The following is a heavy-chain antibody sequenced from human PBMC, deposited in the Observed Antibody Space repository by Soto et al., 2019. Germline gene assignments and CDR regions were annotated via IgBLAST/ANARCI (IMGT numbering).Heavy chain of an antibody. CDR2: IIPIFGTA. CDR3: AREIFGVIISGGRDAFDI. Sequence: ASVKVSCKASGGTFSTYAISWVRQAPGQGLEWMGGIIPIFGTARYAQKFQGRVTITADESTSTAYMELSSRRSEDTAVYYCAREIFGVIISGGRDAFDIWGQGTMVTVSS. J-gene: IGHJ3*02. CDR1: GGTFSTYA. V-gene: IGHV1-69*13. D-gene: IGHD3-3*01.